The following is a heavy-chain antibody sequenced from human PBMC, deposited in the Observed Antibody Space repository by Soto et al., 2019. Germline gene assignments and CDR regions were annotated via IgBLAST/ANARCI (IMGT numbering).Heavy chain of an antibody. D-gene: IGHD5-18*01. Sequence: PSETLSLTCAVSGYSISSGLYWGWIRQPPGKGLEWIGSIYHSGSTYYNPSLKSRVTISVDTSKNQFSLKLSSVTAADTAVYYCATGEYNYRDHYWGQGTLVTVSS. CDR2: IYHSGST. CDR3: ATGEYNYRDHY. V-gene: IGHV4-38-2*01. J-gene: IGHJ4*02. CDR1: GYSISSGLY.